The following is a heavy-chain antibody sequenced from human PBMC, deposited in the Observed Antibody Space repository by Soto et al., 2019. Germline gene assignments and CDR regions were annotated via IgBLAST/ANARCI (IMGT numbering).Heavy chain of an antibody. CDR1: GFTFSTYA. Sequence: PGGSLRLSCAASGFTFSTYAMHLVRQAPGKGLEWVAVITNDGVSHYYADSVKDRFTISRDNSKNTLYLQLNSLRPEDTAVYSCAREKQWLVRSDAFDVSGHGTRVTVS. CDR2: ITNDGVSH. CDR3: AREKQWLVRSDAFDV. J-gene: IGHJ3*01. D-gene: IGHD6-19*01. V-gene: IGHV3-30-3*01.